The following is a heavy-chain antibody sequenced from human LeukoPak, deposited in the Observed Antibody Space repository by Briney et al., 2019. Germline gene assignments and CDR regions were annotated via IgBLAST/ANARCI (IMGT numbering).Heavy chain of an antibody. D-gene: IGHD2-15*01. CDR1: GYTFTGNH. V-gene: IGHV1-2*02. CDR2: IDPNSGGT. J-gene: IGHJ2*01. Sequence: ASVKVSCKASGYTFTGNHVHWVRQAPGQGLEWMGWIDPNSGGTKYAQKFQDRVTMTSDTSISTAYMELSGLGSDDTAVYFCAKEADIVSFDLWGRGTLVTVSS. CDR3: AKEADIVSFDL.